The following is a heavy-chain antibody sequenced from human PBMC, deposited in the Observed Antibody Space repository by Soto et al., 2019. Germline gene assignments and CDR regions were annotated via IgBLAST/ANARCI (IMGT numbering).Heavy chain of an antibody. CDR3: ARLYSSSWYYYYGMDV. V-gene: IGHV4-34*01. D-gene: IGHD6-13*01. CDR1: GGSFSGYY. Sequence: QVQLQQWGAGLLKPSETLSLTCAVYGGSFSGYYWSWIRQPPGKGLEWIGEINHSGSTNYNPSLKSRVTISVDTSKNQFSLKLSSVTAADTAVYYCARLYSSSWYYYYGMDVWGQGTTVTVSS. J-gene: IGHJ6*02. CDR2: INHSGST.